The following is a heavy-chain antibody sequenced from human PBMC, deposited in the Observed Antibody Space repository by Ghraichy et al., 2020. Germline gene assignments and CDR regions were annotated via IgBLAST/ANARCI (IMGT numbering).Heavy chain of an antibody. CDR1: GFTFSSYS. Sequence: GGSLRLSCAASGFTFSSYSMNWVRQAPGKGLEWVSSISSSSYIYYADSVKGRFTISRDNAKNSLYLQMNSLRAEDTAVYYCARDLTLYSSSSLDYWGQGTLVTVSS. CDR3: ARDLTLYSSSSLDY. J-gene: IGHJ4*02. CDR2: ISSSSYI. D-gene: IGHD6-6*01. V-gene: IGHV3-21*01.